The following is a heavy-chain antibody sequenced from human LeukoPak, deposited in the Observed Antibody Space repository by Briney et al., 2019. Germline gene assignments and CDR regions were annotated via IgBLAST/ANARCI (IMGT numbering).Heavy chain of an antibody. CDR2: INVYNGNT. CDR1: GYTFSSYG. J-gene: IGHJ4*02. CDR3: ARRSMTTALSPFDY. Sequence: AASVKVSCKASGYTFSSYGISWVRQAPGQGLEWMGWINVYNGNTNYAQKVQDRVTMTTDTSTSTAFMELRSLRSDDTAVYYCARRSMTTALSPFDYWGQGTLVTVSS. D-gene: IGHD4-17*01. V-gene: IGHV1-18*01.